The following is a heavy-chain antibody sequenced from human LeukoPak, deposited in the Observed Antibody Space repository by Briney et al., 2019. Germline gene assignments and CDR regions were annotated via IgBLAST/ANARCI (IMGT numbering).Heavy chain of an antibody. CDR1: GYTFTSYG. V-gene: IGHV1-18*04. CDR3: ARLSLGYCSSTSCYASDY. Sequence: ASVKVSCKASGYTFTSYGISWVRQAPGQGLEWMGWISAYNGNTNYAQKLLGRVTMTTDTSTSTAYMELRSLRSDDTAVYYCARLSLGYCSSTSCYASDYWGQGTLVTVSS. CDR2: ISAYNGNT. J-gene: IGHJ4*02. D-gene: IGHD2-2*01.